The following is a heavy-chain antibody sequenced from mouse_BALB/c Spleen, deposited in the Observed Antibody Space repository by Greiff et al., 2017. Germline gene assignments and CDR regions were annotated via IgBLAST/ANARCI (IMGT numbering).Heavy chain of an antibody. V-gene: IGHV7-3*02. CDR3: ARDLYYYGSSYAY. J-gene: IGHJ3*01. CDR1: GFTFTDYY. CDR2: IRNKANGYTT. Sequence: EVQRVESGGGLVQPGGSLRLSCATSGFTFTDYYMSWVRQPPGKALEWLGFIRNKANGYTTEYSASVKGRFTISRDNSQSILYLQMNTLRAEDSATYYCARDLYYYGSSYAYWGQGTLVTVSA. D-gene: IGHD1-1*01.